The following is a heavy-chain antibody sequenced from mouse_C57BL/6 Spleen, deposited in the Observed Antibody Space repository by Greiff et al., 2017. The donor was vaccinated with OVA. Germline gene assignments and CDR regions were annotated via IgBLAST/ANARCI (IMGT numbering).Heavy chain of an antibody. J-gene: IGHJ4*01. D-gene: IGHD3-2*02. V-gene: IGHV3-6*01. CDR3: ARGDSSGYDYYARDY. Sequence: DVKLQESGPGLVKPSQSLSLTCSVTGYSITSGYYWNWIRQFPGNKLEWMGYISYDGSNNYNPSLKNRISITRDTSKNQFFLKLNSVTTEDTATYYCARGDSSGYDYYARDYWGQGTSGTVAS. CDR2: ISYDGSN. CDR1: GYSITSGYY.